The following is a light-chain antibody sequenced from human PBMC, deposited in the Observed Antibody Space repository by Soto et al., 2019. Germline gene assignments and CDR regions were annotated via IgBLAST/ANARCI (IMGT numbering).Light chain of an antibody. CDR2: DAS. Sequence: EIVWTKSPATLSLSPGERATLSCRASQSVSSYLAWYQQKPGQAPRLLLYDASNRATGIPARFSGSGSGTDFTLNISSLEPEDFAVYFCQQRSNWPPWTFGQGTKVEIK. CDR1: QSVSSY. V-gene: IGKV3-11*01. CDR3: QQRSNWPPWT. J-gene: IGKJ1*01.